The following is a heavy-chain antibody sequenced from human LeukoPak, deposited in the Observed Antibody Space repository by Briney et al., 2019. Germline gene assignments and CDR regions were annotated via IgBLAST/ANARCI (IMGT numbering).Heavy chain of an antibody. CDR2: IYYSGST. Sequence: SETLSLTCTVSGDSINSFYWSWIRQPPGKGLEWIGSIYYSGSTYYNPSLKSRVTISVDTSKNQFSLKLSSVTAADTAVYYCARRTKWLPWYWGQGTLVTVSS. CDR1: GDSINSFY. V-gene: IGHV4-39*01. J-gene: IGHJ4*02. CDR3: ARRTKWLPWY. D-gene: IGHD6-19*01.